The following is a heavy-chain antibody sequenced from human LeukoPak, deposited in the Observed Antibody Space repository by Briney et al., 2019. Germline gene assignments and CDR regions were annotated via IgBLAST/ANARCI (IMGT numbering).Heavy chain of an antibody. CDR3: AKDLYYYDSSGYAFDI. V-gene: IGHV3-30*18. J-gene: IGHJ3*02. Sequence: PGGSLRLSCAASGFTFSSYGMHWVRQAPGKGLEWVAVISYDGSNKYYADSVKGRFTISRDNSKNTLYLQMNSLRAEDTAVYYCAKDLYYYDSSGYAFDIWGQGTMVTVSS. CDR2: ISYDGSNK. D-gene: IGHD3-22*01. CDR1: GFTFSSYG.